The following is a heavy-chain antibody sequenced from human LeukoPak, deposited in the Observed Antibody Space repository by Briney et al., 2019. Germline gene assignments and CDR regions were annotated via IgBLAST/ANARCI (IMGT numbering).Heavy chain of an antibody. D-gene: IGHD4-23*01. Sequence: GGSLRLSCAASGFTFSSYAMHWVRQAPGKGLEWVAVISYDGSNKYYADSVKGRFTISRDNSKNTLYLQMNSLRAEDTAVYYCAKDFSLTPLVYWGQGTLVTVSS. J-gene: IGHJ4*02. CDR3: AKDFSLTPLVY. CDR2: ISYDGSNK. V-gene: IGHV3-30-3*01. CDR1: GFTFSSYA.